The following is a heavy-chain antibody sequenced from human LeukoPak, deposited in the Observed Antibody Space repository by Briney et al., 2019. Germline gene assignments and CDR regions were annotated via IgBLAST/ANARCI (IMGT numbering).Heavy chain of an antibody. CDR1: GGSISSSSYY. CDR2: IYYSGST. J-gene: IGHJ4*02. V-gene: IGHV4-39*02. Sequence: SETLSLTCTASGGSISSSSYYWGWIRQPPGKGLEWIGSIYYSGSTYYNPSLKSRVTISVDTSKNQFSLKLSSVTAADTAVYYCARDGYSSGWGLDYWGQGTLVTVSS. D-gene: IGHD6-19*01. CDR3: ARDGYSSGWGLDY.